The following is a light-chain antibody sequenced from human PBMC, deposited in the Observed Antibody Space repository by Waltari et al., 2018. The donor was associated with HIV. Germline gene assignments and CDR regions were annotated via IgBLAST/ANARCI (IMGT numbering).Light chain of an antibody. J-gene: IGLJ1*01. V-gene: IGLV2-14*01. Sequence: QSALTQPASVSGSPGQSITITCTGTSSDGGSYNSVSWYQQHPDKAPKLIIYDVTNRPSGVSNRFSGSKSGNTASLTISGLQADDEADYFCNSYVAADTRIFGPGTKVTVL. CDR2: DVT. CDR1: SSDGGSYNS. CDR3: NSYVAADTRI.